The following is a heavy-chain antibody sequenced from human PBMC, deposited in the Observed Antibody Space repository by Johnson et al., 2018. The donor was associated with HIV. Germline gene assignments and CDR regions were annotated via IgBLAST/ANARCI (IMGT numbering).Heavy chain of an antibody. Sequence: QEQLVESGGGLVQPGRSLRLSCAASGFTFFDYYISWIRQAPGPGLDWVSYITSRCSTIYYADSVKGRITSTRDNDKNSLYLAMNSLRAEDTAVYYCARRFFPGITVALDAFDIWGQGTMVTVSS. J-gene: IGHJ3*02. D-gene: IGHD6-19*01. V-gene: IGHV3-11*04. CDR1: GFTFFDYY. CDR3: ARRFFPGITVALDAFDI. CDR2: ITSRCSTI.